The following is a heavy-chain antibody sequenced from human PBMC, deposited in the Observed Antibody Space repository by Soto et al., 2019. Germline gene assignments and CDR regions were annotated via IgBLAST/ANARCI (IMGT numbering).Heavy chain of an antibody. J-gene: IGHJ4*02. CDR3: ARDMGVATIDRYFDY. CDR1: GYTFTSYY. CDR2: INPSGGST. D-gene: IGHD5-12*01. Sequence: QVQLVQSGAEVKKPGASVKVSCKASGYTFTSYYMHWVRQAPGQGLEWMGIINPSGGSTSYAQKFQGRVTMTRDTSTSKVYMELSSLRSEDTAVYYCARDMGVATIDRYFDYWGQGPLVTVSS. V-gene: IGHV1-46*03.